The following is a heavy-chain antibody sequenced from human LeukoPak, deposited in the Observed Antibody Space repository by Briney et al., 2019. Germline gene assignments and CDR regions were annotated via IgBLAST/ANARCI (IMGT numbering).Heavy chain of an antibody. CDR1: GYTFTSYA. CDR3: ARDPRSGFHDY. V-gene: IGHV1-3*01. D-gene: IGHD3-22*01. Sequence: ASVKVSGKASGYTFTSYAIQWVRQAPGQRLEWMGWINAGNGDTKYSQRFQGRVTITRDTSANTAYMELSSLRSEDTAVYYCARDPRSGFHDYWGQGTLVTVSS. CDR2: INAGNGDT. J-gene: IGHJ4*02.